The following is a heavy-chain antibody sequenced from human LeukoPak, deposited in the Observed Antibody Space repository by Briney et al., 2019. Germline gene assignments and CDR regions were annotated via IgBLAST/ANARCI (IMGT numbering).Heavy chain of an antibody. CDR3: ARDHVYGGADY. Sequence: GGSLRLSCAASGFSFDDNAMYWVRQAPGKGLEWVSLISGDGATTYYADSVKGRFNISRYNSKNSLYLQMNSLRSEDSALYYCARDHVYGGADYWGQGTLVTVSS. D-gene: IGHD5/OR15-5a*01. CDR2: ISGDGATT. CDR1: GFSFDDNA. V-gene: IGHV3-43*02. J-gene: IGHJ4*02.